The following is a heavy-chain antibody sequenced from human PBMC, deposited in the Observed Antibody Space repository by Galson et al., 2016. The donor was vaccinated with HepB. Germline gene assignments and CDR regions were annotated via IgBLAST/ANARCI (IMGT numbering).Heavy chain of an antibody. V-gene: IGHV1-18*04. CDR1: GYTFTSYG. Sequence: SVKVSCKASGYTFTSYGISWVRQAPGQGLEWMGWISAYNGNRNYAQKPQGRVTMTTDTSTSTAYMELRSLRSDDTAIYYCARPYSSGWRSRVLYYYYGMDVWGQGTTVTVSS. CDR3: ARPYSSGWRSRVLYYYYGMDV. J-gene: IGHJ6*02. D-gene: IGHD6-19*01. CDR2: ISAYNGNR.